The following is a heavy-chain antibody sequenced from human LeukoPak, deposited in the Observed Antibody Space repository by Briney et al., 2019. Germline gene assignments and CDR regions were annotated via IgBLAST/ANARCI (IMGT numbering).Heavy chain of an antibody. V-gene: IGHV4-61*02. D-gene: IGHD5-24*01. CDR3: AREDGYNRGY. J-gene: IGHJ4*02. Sequence: PSETLSLTCTVSGGSISSGSYYWSWIRQPAGKGLEWIGRIYTSGSTNYNPSLKSRVTISVDTSKNQFSLKLSSVTAADTAVYYCAREDGYNRGYWGQGTLVTVSS. CDR1: GGSISSGSYY. CDR2: IYTSGST.